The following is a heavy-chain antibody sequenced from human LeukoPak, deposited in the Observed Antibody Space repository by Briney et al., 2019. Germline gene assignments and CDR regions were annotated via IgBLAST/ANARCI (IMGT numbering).Heavy chain of an antibody. D-gene: IGHD5-24*01. CDR1: GFTFDDYA. CDR2: ISWNSGSI. CDR3: ARWGPGVDY. V-gene: IGHV3-9*01. Sequence: PGRSLRLSCAASGFTFDDYAMHWVRQAPGKGLEWVSGISWNSGSIGYADSVKGRFTISRDNAKNSLYLQMNSLRAEDTAVYYCARWGPGVDYWGQGTLVTVSS. J-gene: IGHJ4*02.